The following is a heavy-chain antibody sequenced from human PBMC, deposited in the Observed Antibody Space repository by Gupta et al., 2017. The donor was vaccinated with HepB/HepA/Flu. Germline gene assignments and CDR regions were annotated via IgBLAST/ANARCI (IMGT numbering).Heavy chain of an antibody. Sequence: EVQLVESGGGLVQLGGSLRLSCAAFGFTFSSYEMTWVRQAPGKGLEWVSDISSSGSTIYYADSVKGRFTISRDNAKNSLYLQMNSLRAENTAVYYCARGGPVSLLWFGEDVWGQGTLVTVSS. CDR2: ISSSGSTI. CDR1: GFTFSSYE. D-gene: IGHD3-10*01. CDR3: ARGGPVSLLWFGEDV. J-gene: IGHJ4*02. V-gene: IGHV3-48*03.